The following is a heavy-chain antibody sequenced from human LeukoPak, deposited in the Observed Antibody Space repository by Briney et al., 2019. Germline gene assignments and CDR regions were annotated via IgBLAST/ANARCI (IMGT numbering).Heavy chain of an antibody. Sequence: GGSLRXXCXXSXXXXSSFAXSWVRQAPGKGLEWVSAISGSGGSTYYADSVKGRFTISRDNSKNTLYLQMNSLRAEDTAIYYCAKSRSGWFLWDYWGQGTLVTVSS. CDR3: AKSRSGWFLWDY. J-gene: IGHJ4*02. CDR2: ISGSGGST. D-gene: IGHD6-19*01. CDR1: XXXXSSFA. V-gene: IGHV3-23*01.